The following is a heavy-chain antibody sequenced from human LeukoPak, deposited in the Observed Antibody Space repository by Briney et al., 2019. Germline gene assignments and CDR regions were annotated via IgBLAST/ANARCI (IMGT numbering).Heavy chain of an antibody. CDR1: GGSISSYY. CDR2: IYYSGST. Sequence: SETLSLTCTVSGGSISSYYWSWIRQPPGKGLEWIGYIYYSGSTNYNPSLKSRVTISVDTSKNQFFLKLSSVTAADTAVYYCARAQRRDGYKKDPLFYYYYYGMDVWGQGTTVTVSS. J-gene: IGHJ6*02. D-gene: IGHD5-24*01. V-gene: IGHV4-59*01. CDR3: ARAQRRDGYKKDPLFYYYYYGMDV.